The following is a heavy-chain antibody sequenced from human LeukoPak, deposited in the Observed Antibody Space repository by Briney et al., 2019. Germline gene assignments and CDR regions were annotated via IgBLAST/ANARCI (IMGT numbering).Heavy chain of an antibody. J-gene: IGHJ4*02. CDR2: FDPEDGET. Sequence: ASVKVSCKVSGYTLTELSMHWVRQAPGKGLEWMGGFDPEDGETIYAQKFQGRVTMTRNTSISTAYMELSSLRSEDTAVYYCARAGTWQQLINWGQGTLVTVSS. D-gene: IGHD6-13*01. V-gene: IGHV1-24*01. CDR1: GYTLTELS. CDR3: ARAGTWQQLIN.